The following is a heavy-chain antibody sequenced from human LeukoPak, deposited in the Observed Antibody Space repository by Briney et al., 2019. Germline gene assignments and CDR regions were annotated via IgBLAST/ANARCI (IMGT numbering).Heavy chain of an antibody. Sequence: PSQTLSLTCTVSGGSISSGSYYWSWIRQPAGKGLEWIGRIYTSGSTNYNPSLKSRVTISVDTSKNQFSLKLSSVTAADTAVYYCARAEGIVVVMGAFDIWGQGTMVTVSS. CDR3: ARAEGIVVVMGAFDI. V-gene: IGHV4-61*02. CDR2: IYTSGST. J-gene: IGHJ3*02. D-gene: IGHD3-22*01. CDR1: GGSISSGSYY.